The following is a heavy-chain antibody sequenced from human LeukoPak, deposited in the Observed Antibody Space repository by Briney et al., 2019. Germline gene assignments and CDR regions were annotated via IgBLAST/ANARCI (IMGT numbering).Heavy chain of an antibody. V-gene: IGHV4-34*01. CDR2: VNDGGST. D-gene: IGHD4-23*01. Sequence: SETLSLTCAVYGGPFSGYFWSWIRQPPGKGLEWIGEVNDGGSTNYNPSLKSRVTMSVDTSKNQFSLNLNSVTAADTAVYYCAIDYGDDSGAFDIWGQGTMVTVSS. J-gene: IGHJ3*02. CDR1: GGPFSGYF. CDR3: AIDYGDDSGAFDI.